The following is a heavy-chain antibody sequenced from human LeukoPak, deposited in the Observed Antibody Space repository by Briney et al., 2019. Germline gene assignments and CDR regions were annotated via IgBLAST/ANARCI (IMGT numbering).Heavy chain of an antibody. D-gene: IGHD3-22*01. Sequence: ASVKVSCKASGYTFTSYYMHWVRQAPGQGLEWMGIINPSGGSTSYAQKFQGRVTMTRDTSTSTVYMELSSLRSEDTAVYYRARDFTYYYDSSGYYPHNIDYWGQGTLVTVSS. CDR2: INPSGGST. CDR1: GYTFTSYY. CDR3: ARDFTYYYDSSGYYPHNIDY. V-gene: IGHV1-46*01. J-gene: IGHJ4*02.